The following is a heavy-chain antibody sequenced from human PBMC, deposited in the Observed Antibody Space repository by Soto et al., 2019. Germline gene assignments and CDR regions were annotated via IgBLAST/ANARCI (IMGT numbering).Heavy chain of an antibody. J-gene: IGHJ4*02. Sequence: GGSLRLSCTASGFTFSSYAMIWVRHAPGKGLEWVSGISGSASHTYYAGSVKGRSTISRDNSKNTLLLQMNTLRVEDTAVYYCAKSSGYTSGWYGYWGQGTLVTVSS. CDR2: ISGSASHT. D-gene: IGHD6-19*01. V-gene: IGHV3-23*01. CDR1: GFTFSSYA. CDR3: AKSSGYTSGWYGY.